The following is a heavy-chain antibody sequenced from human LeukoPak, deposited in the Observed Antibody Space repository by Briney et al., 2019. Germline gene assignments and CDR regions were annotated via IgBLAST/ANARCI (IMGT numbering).Heavy chain of an antibody. D-gene: IGHD3-22*01. CDR1: GGTFSSYA. V-gene: IGHV1-69*13. CDR2: IIPIFGTA. Sequence: SVKVSCKASGGTFSSYAISWVRQAPGQGLEWMGGIIPIFGTANYAQKFQGRVTITADESTSTAYMELSSLRSEDTAVYYCAKTYYYGSSGYGDAFDIWGQGTMVTVSS. J-gene: IGHJ3*02. CDR3: AKTYYYGSSGYGDAFDI.